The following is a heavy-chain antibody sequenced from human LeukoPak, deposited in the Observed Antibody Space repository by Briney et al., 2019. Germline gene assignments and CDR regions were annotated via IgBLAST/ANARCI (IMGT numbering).Heavy chain of an antibody. CDR1: GFSVSSNY. CDR3: ARHYGDYLTYFDS. J-gene: IGHJ4*02. D-gene: IGHD4-17*01. CDR2: IFDADDT. Sequence: GSLRLSCAASGFSVSSNYMSWVRQAPGKGLEWVSIIFDADDTHYADSVKGRFTIPRDKSKNTLYLQMNTLRAEDTAVYYCARHYGDYLTYFDSWGQGTLVTVSS. V-gene: IGHV3-53*01.